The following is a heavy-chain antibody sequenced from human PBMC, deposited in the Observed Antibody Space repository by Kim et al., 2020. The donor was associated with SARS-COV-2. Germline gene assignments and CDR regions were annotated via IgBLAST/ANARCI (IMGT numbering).Heavy chain of an antibody. CDR3: ARDRGLAGAFDI. D-gene: IGHD6-13*01. CDR2: IHSSGDT. Sequence: SETLSLTCTVSGGSMRGLFWAWMRQSAGKGLEWLGRIHSSGDTNYNPSLRDRLTMSVDTSRKHFSLDLTHVTAADTAVYYCARDRGLAGAFDIWGQGTTVIVS. V-gene: IGHV4-4*07. J-gene: IGHJ3*02. CDR1: GGSMRGLF.